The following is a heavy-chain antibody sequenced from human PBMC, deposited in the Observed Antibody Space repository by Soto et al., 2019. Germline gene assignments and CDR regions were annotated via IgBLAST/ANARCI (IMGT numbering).Heavy chain of an antibody. Sequence: GGSLRLSCAASGFTFSSYWMHWVRQAPGKGLVWVSRINSDGSSTSYADSVKGRFTISRDNAKNTLYLQMNSLRAEDTAVYYCAGPRLERIAQFDYWGQGTLVTVSS. CDR2: INSDGSST. V-gene: IGHV3-74*01. CDR3: AGPRLERIAQFDY. CDR1: GFTFSSYW. J-gene: IGHJ4*02. D-gene: IGHD1-1*01.